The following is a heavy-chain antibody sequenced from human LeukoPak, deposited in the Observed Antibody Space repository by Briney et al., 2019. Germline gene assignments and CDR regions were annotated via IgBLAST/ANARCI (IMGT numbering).Heavy chain of an antibody. Sequence: SETLSLTCIVPGGSLSTYFWSWIRQPPGKGREWIGYSNYSERTNNNPALKSRVTISVDTSKNQFSLKLSSVTAADTAVYFCARHLAGGARRAFDMWGQGTMVTVSS. CDR1: GGSLSTYF. CDR2: SNYSERT. J-gene: IGHJ3*02. D-gene: IGHD1-1*01. V-gene: IGHV4-59*08. CDR3: ARHLAGGARRAFDM.